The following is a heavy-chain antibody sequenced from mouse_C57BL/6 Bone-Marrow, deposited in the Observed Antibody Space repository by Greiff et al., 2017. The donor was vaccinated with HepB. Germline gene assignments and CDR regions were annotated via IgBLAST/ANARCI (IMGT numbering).Heavy chain of an antibody. V-gene: IGHV1-39*01. Sequence: VQLKESGPELVKPGASVKISCKASGYSFTDYNMNWVKQSNGKSLEWIGVINPNYGTTSYNQKFKGKATLTVDQSSSTAYMQLNSLTSEDSAVYYCVSSMTLRRGLDYWGQGTTLTVSS. CDR2: INPNYGTT. D-gene: IGHD2-4*01. J-gene: IGHJ2*01. CDR3: VSSMTLRRGLDY. CDR1: GYSFTDYN.